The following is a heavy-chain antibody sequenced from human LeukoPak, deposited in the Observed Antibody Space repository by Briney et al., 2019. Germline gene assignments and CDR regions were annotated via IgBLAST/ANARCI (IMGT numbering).Heavy chain of an antibody. D-gene: IGHD6-6*01. Sequence: PSETLSLTCTVSGGSISSYYWSWIRRPPGKGLEWIGYISYSGSTSYGPSLKSRVTISVDTSKNQFSLNLSSVTAADTAVYYCARDGVGSSSSTYYYYYMDVWGKGTTVTVSS. V-gene: IGHV4-59*01. CDR3: ARDGVGSSSSTYYYYYMDV. CDR1: GGSISSYY. J-gene: IGHJ6*03. CDR2: ISYSGST.